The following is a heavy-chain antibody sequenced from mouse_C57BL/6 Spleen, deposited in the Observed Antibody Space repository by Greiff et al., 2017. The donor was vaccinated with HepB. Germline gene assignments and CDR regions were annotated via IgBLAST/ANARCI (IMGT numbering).Heavy chain of an antibody. CDR3: ARSSSCFDY. D-gene: IGHD1-1*01. J-gene: IGHJ2*01. Sequence: VQLQQSGAELVRPGASVKLSCKASGYTFTAYYINWVKQRPGQGLEWIARIYPGSGNTYYNEKFKGKATLTAEKSSSTAYMQLSSLTSEDSAVYFCARSSSCFDYWGQGTTLTVSS. V-gene: IGHV1-76*01. CDR1: GYTFTAYY. CDR2: IYPGSGNT.